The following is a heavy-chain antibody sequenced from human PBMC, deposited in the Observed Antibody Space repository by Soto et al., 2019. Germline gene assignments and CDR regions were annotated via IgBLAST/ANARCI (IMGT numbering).Heavy chain of an antibody. CDR2: ISSSSSYI. CDR3: ARSWIQLWLPFDY. Sequence: EVQLVESGGGLVKPGGSLRLSCAASGFTFSSYSMNWVRQAPGKGLEWVSSISSSSSYIYYADSVKGRFTISRDNAKNSLYLQMNSLGAEDTAVYYCARSWIQLWLPFDYWGQGTLVTVSS. D-gene: IGHD5-18*01. J-gene: IGHJ4*02. V-gene: IGHV3-21*01. CDR1: GFTFSSYS.